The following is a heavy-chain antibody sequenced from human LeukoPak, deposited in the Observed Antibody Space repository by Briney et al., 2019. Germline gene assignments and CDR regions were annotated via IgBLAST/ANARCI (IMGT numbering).Heavy chain of an antibody. Sequence: GGSLRLSCAASGFTFSSYAMHWVRQAPGKGLEYVSAISSNGGSTYYANSVKGRFTISRDNSKNTLYLQMGSLRAEDMAVYYCARGPFLWFGDAEDYFDYWGLGTLVTVSS. D-gene: IGHD3-10*01. CDR3: ARGPFLWFGDAEDYFDY. CDR2: ISSNGGST. V-gene: IGHV3-64*01. CDR1: GFTFSSYA. J-gene: IGHJ4*02.